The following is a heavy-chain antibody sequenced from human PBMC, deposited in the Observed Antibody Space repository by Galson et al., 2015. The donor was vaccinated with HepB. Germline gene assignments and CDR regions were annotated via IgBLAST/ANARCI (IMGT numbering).Heavy chain of an antibody. CDR2: ISSGSGFT. CDR3: VRERGTTLTIYFDS. CDR1: GFTFTDYY. V-gene: IGHV3-11*05. J-gene: IGHJ5*01. D-gene: IGHD3-16*01. Sequence: SLRLSCAVSGFTFTDYYMRWIRQAPGKGLEWIAYISSGSGFTKYADSVKGRFSVSRDNAKNFLYLEMNSLRVDDTAVYYCVRERGTTLTIYFDSWGRGTRVTVSS.